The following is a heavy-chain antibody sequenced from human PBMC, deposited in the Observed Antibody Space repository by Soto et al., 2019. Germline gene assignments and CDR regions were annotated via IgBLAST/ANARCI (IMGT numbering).Heavy chain of an antibody. D-gene: IGHD2-8*01. CDR3: EKDLIANNGVWETFDL. Sequence: EVQLLESGGGLVQPGGSLRLSCAASGFAFSAYTMSWVHQVPGKGLQWVSGLFGSGGGIQYADSVRGRFTVSRDNSKNTQYLQMDSLRAEDTAVYCCEKDLIANNGVWETFDLWGQGTEVTVSS. CDR1: GFAFSAYT. V-gene: IGHV3-23*01. CDR2: LFGSGGGI. J-gene: IGHJ3*01.